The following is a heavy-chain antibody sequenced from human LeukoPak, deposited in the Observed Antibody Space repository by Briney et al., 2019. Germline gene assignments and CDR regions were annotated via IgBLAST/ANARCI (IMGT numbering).Heavy chain of an antibody. CDR3: TTDPAYITIFGVVIPEDGFLPQNFDY. J-gene: IGHJ4*02. D-gene: IGHD3-3*01. CDR2: ISGSGGST. CDR1: GFTFSSYA. Sequence: GGSLRLSCAASGFTFSSYAMSWVRQAPGKGLEWVSAISGSGGSTYYADSVKGRFTISRDNSKNTLYLQMNSLKTEDTAVYYCTTDPAYITIFGVVIPEDGFLPQNFDYWGQGTLVTVSS. V-gene: IGHV3-23*01.